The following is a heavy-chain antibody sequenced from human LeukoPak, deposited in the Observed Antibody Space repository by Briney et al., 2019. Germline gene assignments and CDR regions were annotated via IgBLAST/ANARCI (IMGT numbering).Heavy chain of an antibody. J-gene: IGHJ4*02. CDR1: GGSVSSGSYY. V-gene: IGHV4-61*01. CDR3: ARALGYYDSSGRYFDY. D-gene: IGHD3-22*01. CDR2: IYYSGST. Sequence: SETLSLTCTVSGGSVSSGSYYWSWIRQPPGKGLEWIGYIYYSGSTNYNPSLKSRVTISVDTSKNQFSLKLTSVTAADTAVYYCARALGYYDSSGRYFDYWGQGTLVTVSS.